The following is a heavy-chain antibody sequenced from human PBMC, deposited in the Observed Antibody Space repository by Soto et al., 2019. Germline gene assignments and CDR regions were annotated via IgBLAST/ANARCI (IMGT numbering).Heavy chain of an antibody. D-gene: IGHD3-3*01. CDR3: ARRYDFWSGYHYYYYGMDV. CDR2: INHSGST. J-gene: IGHJ6*02. Sequence: SETLSLTCAVYGGSFSGYYWSWIRRSPGKGLEWIGEINHSGSTNYNPSLKSRVTISVDTSKNQFSLKLSSVTAADTAVYYCARRYDFWSGYHYYYYGMDVWGQGTTVTVSS. CDR1: GGSFSGYY. V-gene: IGHV4-34*01.